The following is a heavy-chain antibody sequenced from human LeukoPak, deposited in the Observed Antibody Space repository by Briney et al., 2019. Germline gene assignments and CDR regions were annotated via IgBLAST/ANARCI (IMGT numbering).Heavy chain of an antibody. Sequence: SETLSLTCTVSGGSISSYYWSWIRQPPGKGLEWIGYIYYSGSTNYNPSLKSRVTISVDTSKNQFSLKLSSVTAADTAVYYCARYSRYFDWLSSHYAFDIWGQGTMVTVPS. J-gene: IGHJ3*02. CDR3: ARYSRYFDWLSSHYAFDI. CDR2: IYYSGST. V-gene: IGHV4-59*01. CDR1: GGSISSYY. D-gene: IGHD3-9*01.